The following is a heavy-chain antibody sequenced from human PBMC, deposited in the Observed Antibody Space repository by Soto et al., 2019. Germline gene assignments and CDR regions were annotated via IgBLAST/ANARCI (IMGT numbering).Heavy chain of an antibody. CDR1: GYIFSSHA. Sequence: QVQLVQSGAEVKKPGASVKVSCKASGYIFSSHAMHWVRQAPGQRLEWMGWINAGNGNTKYSQKFQARVNIARDTSASAAYMELSSLSSEDAAVYFCVATVILSGRTVDYWGQETLVTVSS. J-gene: IGHJ4*02. CDR2: INAGNGNT. D-gene: IGHD3-9*01. CDR3: VATVILSGRTVDY. V-gene: IGHV1-3*01.